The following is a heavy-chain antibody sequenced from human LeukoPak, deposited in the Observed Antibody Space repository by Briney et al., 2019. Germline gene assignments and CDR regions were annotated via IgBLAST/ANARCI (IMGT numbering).Heavy chain of an antibody. J-gene: IGHJ4*02. CDR3: ARGSSCGFSMGY. CDR1: GCTFTGYY. V-gene: IGHV1-2*02. D-gene: IGHD2-21*01. Sequence: ASVKVSCKASGCTFTGYYMHWVRQAPGQGLEWMGWINPNSGGTNYAQKLQGRVTMTTDTSTSTAYMELRSLRSDDTAVYYCARGSSCGFSMGYWGQGTLVTVSS. CDR2: INPNSGGT.